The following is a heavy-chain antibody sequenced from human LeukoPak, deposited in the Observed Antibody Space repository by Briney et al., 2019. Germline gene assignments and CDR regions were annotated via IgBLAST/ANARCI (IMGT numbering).Heavy chain of an antibody. J-gene: IGHJ4*02. V-gene: IGHV3-53*01. CDR3: ARVRGSWYVDY. Sequence: PGGSLRLSCAASGFTVSSNYKSWVRQAPGKGLECVSVIHSGGSTYYADSVKGRFTISRDSAKNTLYLQMNSLRAEDTAVYYCARVRGSWYVDYWGQGTLVTVSS. CDR2: IHSGGST. D-gene: IGHD6-13*01. CDR1: GFTVSSNY.